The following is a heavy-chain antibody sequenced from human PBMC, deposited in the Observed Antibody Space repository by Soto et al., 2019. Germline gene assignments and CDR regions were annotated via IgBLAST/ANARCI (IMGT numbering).Heavy chain of an antibody. D-gene: IGHD3-3*01. CDR3: AGIRAWSAVLAFLVNRTFD. J-gene: IGHJ2*01. CDR2: ISGSGGST. V-gene: IGHV3-23*01. Sequence: KGLEWVSAISGSGGSTYYADSVKGRFTISRDNSKNTLYLQMNSLRAEDTFLYDDAGIRAWSAVLAFLVNRTFD.